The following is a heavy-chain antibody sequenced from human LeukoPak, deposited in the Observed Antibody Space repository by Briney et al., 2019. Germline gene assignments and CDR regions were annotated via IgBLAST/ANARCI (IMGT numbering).Heavy chain of an antibody. J-gene: IGHJ1*01. Sequence: PGRSLRLSFAASGFTFSSYAMHWVRQAPGKGLEWVAVISYDGSNKYYADSVKGRFTISRDNSKNTLYLQMNSLRAEDTAVYYCARASNTMVRGVILYAEYFQHWGQGTLVTVSS. V-gene: IGHV3-30-3*01. CDR2: ISYDGSNK. CDR3: ARASNTMVRGVILYAEYFQH. CDR1: GFTFSSYA. D-gene: IGHD3-10*01.